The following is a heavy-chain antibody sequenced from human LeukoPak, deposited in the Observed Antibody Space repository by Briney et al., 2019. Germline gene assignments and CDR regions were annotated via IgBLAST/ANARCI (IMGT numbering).Heavy chain of an antibody. V-gene: IGHV3-23*01. CDR1: GFTFSSYA. D-gene: IGHD6-19*01. CDR3: AGDTHSSSWYDH. J-gene: IGHJ5*02. Sequence: GGSLRLSCAASGFTFSSYAMSWVRQAPGKGLEWVSAISGSGGSTYYADSVKGRFTLSRDSSRNTLYLQMNSLRVDDTAVYYCAGDTHSSSWYDHWGQGTLVTVSS. CDR2: ISGSGGST.